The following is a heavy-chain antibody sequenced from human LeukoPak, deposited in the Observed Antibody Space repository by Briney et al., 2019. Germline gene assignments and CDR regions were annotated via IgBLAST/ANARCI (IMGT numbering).Heavy chain of an antibody. CDR1: GFTFSNYA. V-gene: IGHV3-23*01. Sequence: PGGSLRLSCAASGFTFSNYAMNWVRQAPGKGLEWVSGVSSSGGSTYYAESVKGRFTISRDNSKNTLYLQMNSLRADDTATYYCARDSPLLTVWGQGTLVTVSS. D-gene: IGHD3-9*01. J-gene: IGHJ4*02. CDR3: ARDSPLLTV. CDR2: VSSSGGST.